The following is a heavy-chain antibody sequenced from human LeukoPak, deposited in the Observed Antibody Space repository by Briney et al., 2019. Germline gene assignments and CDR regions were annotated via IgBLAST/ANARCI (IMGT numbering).Heavy chain of an antibody. Sequence: GESLKISCKGSGYSFTSYWIGWVRQMPGKGLEWMGIIYPGDSDTRYSPSFQGQVTISADKSISTAYLQWSSLKASDTAMYYCARHARRYYDSSGYYYFDYWGQGTLDTVSS. CDR2: IYPGDSDT. CDR1: GYSFTSYW. V-gene: IGHV5-51*01. D-gene: IGHD3-22*01. CDR3: ARHARRYYDSSGYYYFDY. J-gene: IGHJ4*02.